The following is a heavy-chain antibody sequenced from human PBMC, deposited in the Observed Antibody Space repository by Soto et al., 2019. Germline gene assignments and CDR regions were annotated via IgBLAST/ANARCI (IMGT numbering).Heavy chain of an antibody. CDR2: MFPRDCDT. Sequence: GESLNISWQASVYTFPSYWIAWVRQMPGEGLELMGSMFPRDCDTRYSPSFQDQVTISADKSISTAYLQWSSLKASDTAMYYCARSFYDNTGYLSDYWGQGSLVTVSS. J-gene: IGHJ4*02. D-gene: IGHD3-22*01. CDR1: VYTFPSYW. V-gene: IGHV5-51*01. CDR3: ARSFYDNTGYLSDY.